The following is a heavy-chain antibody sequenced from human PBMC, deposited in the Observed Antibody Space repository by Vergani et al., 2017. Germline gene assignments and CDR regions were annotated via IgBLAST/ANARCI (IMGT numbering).Heavy chain of an antibody. CDR2: MNGDGDTI. CDR3: ARARKFRFGVVWENWFDP. Sequence: VELVASGGGLVQPGGSLRLSCAASGFTFNEYWMHWARQVPGKGLVWVSGMNGDGDTISYADSVKGRFTISRDNAKNTLFLQMNSLGAEDTAVYYCARARKFRFGVVWENWFDPWGQGTLVTVSS. V-gene: IGHV3-74*01. CDR1: GFTFNEYW. J-gene: IGHJ5*02. D-gene: IGHD3-3*01.